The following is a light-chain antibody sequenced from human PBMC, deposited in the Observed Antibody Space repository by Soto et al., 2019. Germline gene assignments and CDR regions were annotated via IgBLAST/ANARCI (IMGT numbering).Light chain of an antibody. CDR2: WAS. CDR3: HKYFNTTLT. V-gene: IGKV4-1*01. Sequence: DIVMTQSPDSLAVSLGERATINCNSSQTVLYRSTNKNYLAWYQQKPGQPPELLISWASTQESGVPDRFSGSWSGTDFTITISRLPAEDVAVYDCHKYFNTTLTFCGGTKVEIK. J-gene: IGKJ4*01. CDR1: QTVLYRSTNKNY.